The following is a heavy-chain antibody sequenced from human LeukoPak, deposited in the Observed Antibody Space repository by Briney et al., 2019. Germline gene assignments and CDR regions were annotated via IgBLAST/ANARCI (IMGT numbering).Heavy chain of an antibody. CDR2: IFYSGST. D-gene: IGHD3-3*01. CDR3: ARLFWSGNYYMDV. V-gene: IGHV4-39*07. CDR1: GGSISTSSYY. J-gene: IGHJ6*03. Sequence: SETLSLTCTVSGGSISTSSYYWGWVRQPPGKGLEWTGNIFYSGSTYYSPSLKSRVTISLHPSRNQFSLKLSSVTAADTDVYYCARLFWSGNYYMDVWGKG.